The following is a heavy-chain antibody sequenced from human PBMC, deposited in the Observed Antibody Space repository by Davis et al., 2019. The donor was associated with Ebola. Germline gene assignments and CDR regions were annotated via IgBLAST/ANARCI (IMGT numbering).Heavy chain of an antibody. V-gene: IGHV1-69*13. CDR1: GGTFSSYA. J-gene: IGHJ6*04. D-gene: IGHD6-6*01. CDR3: ARGRPQRIAARLPRPPYYYYGMDV. Sequence: AASVKVSCKASGGTFSSYAISWVRQAPGQGLEWMGGIIPIFGTANYAQKFQGRVTITADESTSTAYMELSSLRSEDTAVYYCARGRPQRIAARLPRPPYYYYGMDVWGKGTTVTVSS. CDR2: IIPIFGTA.